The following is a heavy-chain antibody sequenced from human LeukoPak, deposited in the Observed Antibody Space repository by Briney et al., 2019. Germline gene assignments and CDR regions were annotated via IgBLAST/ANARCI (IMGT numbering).Heavy chain of an antibody. V-gene: IGHV4-34*01. CDR1: CGSFSGYY. CDR2: INHSGST. Sequence: SETLSLTCAVYCGSFSGYYWSWIRQPPGKGLEWIGEINHSGSTNYNPSLKSRVTISVDTSKNQFSLKLSSVTAADTAVYYCARDPFYYGSGSYYNTASFDYWGQGTLVTVSS. CDR3: ARDPFYYGSGSYYNTASFDY. J-gene: IGHJ4*02. D-gene: IGHD3-10*01.